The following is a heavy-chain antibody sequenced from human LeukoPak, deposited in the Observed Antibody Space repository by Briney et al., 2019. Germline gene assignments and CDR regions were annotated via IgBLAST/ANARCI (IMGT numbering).Heavy chain of an antibody. V-gene: IGHV3-74*01. J-gene: IGHJ4*02. CDR3: ASGYGSGN. CDR1: GFTFSRYW. CDR2: INGDGSTT. D-gene: IGHD3-10*01. Sequence: GGSLRLSCAASGFTFSRYWMHWVRQAPGKGLVWVSRINGDGSTTSYADSVKGGFTISRDNAKNSLYLQMNSLRAEDTAVYYCASGYGSGNWGQGTLVTVSS.